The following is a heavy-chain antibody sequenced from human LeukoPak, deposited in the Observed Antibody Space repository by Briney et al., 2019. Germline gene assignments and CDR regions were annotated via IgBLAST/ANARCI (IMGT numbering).Heavy chain of an antibody. Sequence: GRSLRLSCAASGFTFSTYAIHWVRQAPGKGLEWVALISSDGKNKHYADSVKGRFTISRDNSKNTLYLQMNSLRAEDTAVYYCARDYSTTWYDHSFDYWGQGTLVTVSS. D-gene: IGHD6-13*01. CDR3: ARDYSTTWYDHSFDY. J-gene: IGHJ4*02. CDR1: GFTFSTYA. CDR2: ISSDGKNK. V-gene: IGHV3-30*04.